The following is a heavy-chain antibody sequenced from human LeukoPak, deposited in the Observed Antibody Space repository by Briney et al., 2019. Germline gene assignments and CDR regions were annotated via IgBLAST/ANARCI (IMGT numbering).Heavy chain of an antibody. J-gene: IGHJ4*02. CDR1: GFTFSSYS. V-gene: IGHV3-21*01. D-gene: IGHD2-15*01. Sequence: GGSLRLSRAASGFTFSSYSMNWVRQAPGKGLEWVSSISSSSSYIYYADPVKGRFTISRDNAKNSLYLQMNSLRAEDTAVYYCARALLCSGGSCYFVYWGQGTLVTVSS. CDR3: ARALLCSGGSCYFVY. CDR2: ISSSSSYI.